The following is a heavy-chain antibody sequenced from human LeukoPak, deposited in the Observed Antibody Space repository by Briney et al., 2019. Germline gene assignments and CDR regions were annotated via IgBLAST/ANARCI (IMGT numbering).Heavy chain of an antibody. CDR1: GGSISSYY. CDR3: ARRSRIAVAGIEDYYYGMDV. D-gene: IGHD6-19*01. Sequence: SETLSLTCTVSGGSISSYYWSWIRQPPGKGLEWIGYFYYTGSTNYNPSLKSRVTISVDTSKNQFSLKLSSVTAADTAVYYCARRSRIAVAGIEDYYYGMDVWGQGTTVTVSS. CDR2: FYYTGST. V-gene: IGHV4-59*08. J-gene: IGHJ6*02.